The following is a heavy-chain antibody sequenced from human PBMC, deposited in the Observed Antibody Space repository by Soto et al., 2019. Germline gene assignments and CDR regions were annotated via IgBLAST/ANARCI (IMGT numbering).Heavy chain of an antibody. CDR3: ARDGGHDTPGYY. CDR2: ISVYNGNT. CDR1: GYIFTNYG. V-gene: IGHV1-18*01. D-gene: IGHD5-12*01. J-gene: IGHJ4*02. Sequence: ASVKVSCKASGYIFTNYGVSWVRQAPGQGLEWMGWISVYNGNTNYAQKFQGRVTMTPETSTTTVYMEVRSLRSDDTAVYYCARDGGHDTPGYYWGQGTLVTVSS.